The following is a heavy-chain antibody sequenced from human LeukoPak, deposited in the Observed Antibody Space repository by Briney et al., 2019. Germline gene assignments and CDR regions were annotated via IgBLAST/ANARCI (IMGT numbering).Heavy chain of an antibody. CDR1: GFTFSDYG. CDR3: AKESVTGAFDI. D-gene: IGHD4-11*01. V-gene: IGHV3-30*02. Sequence: GSLRLSCAASGFTFSDYGMHWVRQAPGKGLEWVAFIRYDQSNNYYADSVKGRFTISRDNSKNTLYLQMNSLRAEDTAVYYCAKESVTGAFDIWGQGTMVTVSS. CDR2: IRYDQSNN. J-gene: IGHJ3*02.